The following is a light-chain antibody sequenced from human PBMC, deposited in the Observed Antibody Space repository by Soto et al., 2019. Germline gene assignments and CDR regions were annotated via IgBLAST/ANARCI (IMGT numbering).Light chain of an antibody. J-gene: IGKJ1*01. Sequence: EIVLTQSPGTLSLSPGERATLSCRPQSVSSSYLAWYQQKPGQAPRLLIYGASSRATGIPDRFSGSGSGTDFTLTISRLEPEDFAVYYCQQYGSSPRTFGQGTKVEIK. CDR2: GAS. V-gene: IGKV3-20*01. CDR1: QSVSSSY. CDR3: QQYGSSPRT.